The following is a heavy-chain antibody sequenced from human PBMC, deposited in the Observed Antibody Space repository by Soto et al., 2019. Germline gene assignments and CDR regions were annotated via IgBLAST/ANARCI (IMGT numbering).Heavy chain of an antibody. CDR1: GFTFTKYA. Sequence: QMQLVESGGGVVQPGRSLRLSCAASGFTFTKYAMHWVRQAPDKGLEWVALISNDGTTKYYGDSVKDRFTISRDNSQNTLCLQMTSLGAEDTALYYCARDYLDSSGYFAPFLDDWGHGTLDTVFS. CDR3: ARDYLDSSGYFAPFLDD. V-gene: IGHV3-30-3*01. D-gene: IGHD3-22*01. CDR2: ISNDGTTK. J-gene: IGHJ4*01.